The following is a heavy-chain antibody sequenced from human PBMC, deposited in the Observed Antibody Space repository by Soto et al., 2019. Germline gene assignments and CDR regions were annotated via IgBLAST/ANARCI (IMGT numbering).Heavy chain of an antibody. CDR2: ISYGGSNT. Sequence: QVQLVESGGGVVQPGKSLRLSCVASGFSFSSYAMHWVRQAPGKGLEWVALISYGGSNTYFADSVKGRYSISRDNSKNTLYLQMTSLRCEDTAMFYCARGRGYIHYFDNWGQGTLVTVAS. J-gene: IGHJ4*02. D-gene: IGHD5-12*01. CDR3: ARGRGYIHYFDN. CDR1: GFSFSSYA. V-gene: IGHV3-30-3*01.